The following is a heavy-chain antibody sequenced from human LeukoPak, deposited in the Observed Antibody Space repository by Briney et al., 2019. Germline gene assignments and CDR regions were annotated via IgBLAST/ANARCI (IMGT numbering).Heavy chain of an antibody. V-gene: IGHV3-21*04. D-gene: IGHD3-3*01. J-gene: IGHJ4*02. CDR3: AKARGYDFWSGHYYFDY. CDR1: GFTFSSYS. Sequence: GGSLRLSCAASGFTFSSYSMNWVRQAPGKGLEWVSSISSSSSYIYYADSVKGRFTISRDNAKNSLYLQMNSLRAEDTALYYCAKARGYDFWSGHYYFDYWGQGTLVTVSS. CDR2: ISSSSSYI.